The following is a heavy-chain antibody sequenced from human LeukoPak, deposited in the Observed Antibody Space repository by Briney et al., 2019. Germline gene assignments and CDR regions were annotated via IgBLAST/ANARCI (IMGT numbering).Heavy chain of an antibody. CDR1: GFTFSTYG. J-gene: IGHJ4*02. Sequence: VQLVESGGGVVQPGGSLRLSCAAFGFTFSTYGMHWVRQAPGKGLEWVAFIRYDGSNKYYADSVKGRFTISRDNSKNTLYLQMNSLRPEDTAVYYCVKDRGGAYSSSWYFDYWGQGTLVTVSS. D-gene: IGHD6-13*01. CDR2: IRYDGSNK. CDR3: VKDRGGAYSSSWYFDY. V-gene: IGHV3-30*02.